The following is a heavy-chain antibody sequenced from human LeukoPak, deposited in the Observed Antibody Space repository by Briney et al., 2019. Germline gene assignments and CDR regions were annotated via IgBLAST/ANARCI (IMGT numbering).Heavy chain of an antibody. CDR3: ARHPELYFFDY. J-gene: IGHJ4*02. V-gene: IGHV4-59*08. D-gene: IGHD3-10*01. CDR2: ISYSGST. CDR1: GGSFSGYY. Sequence: SEAVSLTCAVYGGSFSGYYWTWIRQPPGKGLEWIGYISYSGSTNYNPSLKSRVTISADTSKNQVPLTLSSVTAADTAVYYCARHPELYFFDYWGQGTLVTVSS.